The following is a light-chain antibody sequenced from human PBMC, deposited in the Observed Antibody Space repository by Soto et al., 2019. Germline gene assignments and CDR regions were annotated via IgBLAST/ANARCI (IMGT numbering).Light chain of an antibody. V-gene: IGLV2-8*01. CDR1: SSVVGAFNY. Sequence: QSVLTQPPSVSGSPVHSVTISCTGTSSVVGAFNYVSWYQHHPGKVPKFLIYEVNKRPSGVPDRFSGSKSGNTASLTVSGLQPEDEAEYFCSSFVDGTSYVFGTGTKVTVL. CDR3: SSFVDGTSYV. CDR2: EVN. J-gene: IGLJ1*01.